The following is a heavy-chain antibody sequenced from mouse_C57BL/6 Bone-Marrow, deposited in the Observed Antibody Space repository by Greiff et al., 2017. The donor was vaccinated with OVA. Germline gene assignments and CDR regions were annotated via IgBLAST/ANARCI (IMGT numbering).Heavy chain of an antibody. J-gene: IGHJ1*03. Sequence: EVQLQQSGTVLARPGASVKMSCKTSGYTFTSYWMHWVKQRPGQGLEWIGAIYPGNSDTSYNQQFKGKAKLTAVTSASTAYMERSSLTNEDSAVYYCMRGQLRLGWYFDVWGTGTTVTVSS. CDR1: GYTFTSYW. D-gene: IGHD3-2*02. V-gene: IGHV1-5*01. CDR2: IYPGNSDT. CDR3: MRGQLRLGWYFDV.